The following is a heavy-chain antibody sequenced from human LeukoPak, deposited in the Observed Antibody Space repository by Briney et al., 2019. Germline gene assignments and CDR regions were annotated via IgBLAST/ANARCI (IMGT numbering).Heavy chain of an antibody. CDR2: INPNSGGT. CDR3: ARAACSSTRCYSLNWFEP. Sequence: ASVKVSCKASGYTFTGYYMHWVRQAPGQGLEWMGWINPNSGGTNYAQKFQGRVTMTRDTSISTAYMELSRLRSDDTAVYYCARAACSSTRCYSLNWFEPWGQGTLVTVSS. CDR1: GYTFTGYY. D-gene: IGHD2-2*01. V-gene: IGHV1-2*02. J-gene: IGHJ5*02.